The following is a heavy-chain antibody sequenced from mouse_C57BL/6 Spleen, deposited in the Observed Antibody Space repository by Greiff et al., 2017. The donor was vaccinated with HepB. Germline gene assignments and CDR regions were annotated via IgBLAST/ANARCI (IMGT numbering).Heavy chain of an antibody. V-gene: IGHV1-50*01. Sequence: QVQLQQPGAELVKPGASVKLSCKASGYTLTSYWMQWVKQRPGQGLEWIGEIDPSDSYTNYNQKFKGKATLTVDTSSSTAYMQLSSLTSEDSAVYYCARRSGYFDYWGQGTTLTVSS. CDR2: IDPSDSYT. CDR1: GYTLTSYW. J-gene: IGHJ2*01. CDR3: ARRSGYFDY.